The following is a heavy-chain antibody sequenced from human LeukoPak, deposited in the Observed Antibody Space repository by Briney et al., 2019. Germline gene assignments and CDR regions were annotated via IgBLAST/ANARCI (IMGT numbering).Heavy chain of an antibody. Sequence: GGSLRLSCAASGFTFSSYVMHWVRQAPGKGLEWVAFIRYDGSNKYYADSVKGRFTISRDNSKNTLYLQMNSLRAEDTAVYYCAKTIAAADNYFDYWGQGTLVTVSS. CDR3: AKTIAAADNYFDY. V-gene: IGHV3-30*02. J-gene: IGHJ4*02. CDR2: IRYDGSNK. CDR1: GFTFSSYV. D-gene: IGHD6-13*01.